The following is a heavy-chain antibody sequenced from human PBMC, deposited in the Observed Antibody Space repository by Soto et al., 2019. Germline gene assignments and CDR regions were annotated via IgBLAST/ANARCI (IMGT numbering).Heavy chain of an antibody. J-gene: IGHJ6*02. Sequence: PGGALRLTCAASGVPFSSCGMSWVRQAPVKGLEWVAVISYEGSNKYYADSVKGRCTISRDNSKNTMYLQMNSLRAADTAVYYCAKGLATYYYYGMGVWGPGTTVTVSS. CDR1: GVPFSSCG. CDR2: ISYEGSNK. CDR3: AKGLATYYYYGMGV. V-gene: IGHV3-30*18.